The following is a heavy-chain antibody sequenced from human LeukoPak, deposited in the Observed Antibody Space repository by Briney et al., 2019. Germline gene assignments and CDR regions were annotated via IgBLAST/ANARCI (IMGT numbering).Heavy chain of an antibody. CDR3: AKDLGGYSYAQLNFDN. Sequence: PGGSLRLSCAASGFTFSSYAMSWVRHAPGEGLEWVSSISVSGGSTYHAHSVKGRFTISRDNSKNTLYLQMTSLRAEDTAVYYCAKDLGGYSYAQLNFDNWGQGKPVTVSS. CDR2: ISVSGGST. J-gene: IGHJ4*02. V-gene: IGHV3-23*01. D-gene: IGHD5-18*01. CDR1: GFTFSSYA.